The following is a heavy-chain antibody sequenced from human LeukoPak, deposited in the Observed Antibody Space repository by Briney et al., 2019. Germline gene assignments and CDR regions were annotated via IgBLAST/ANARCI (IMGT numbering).Heavy chain of an antibody. V-gene: IGHV1-24*01. D-gene: IGHD3-3*01. CDR1: GYTLTELS. J-gene: IGHJ4*02. CDR3: VTVTSYDFWSGYPPYYLDC. CDR2: FDPEDGET. Sequence: TSVNLSFKVSGYTLTELSMHWVRQAPGKGLEWMGGFDPEDGETISAQKFHVRGTMTEDTSTATDYMELSSVGSEDTAVYYCVTVTSYDFWSGYPPYYLDCWREGRLVT.